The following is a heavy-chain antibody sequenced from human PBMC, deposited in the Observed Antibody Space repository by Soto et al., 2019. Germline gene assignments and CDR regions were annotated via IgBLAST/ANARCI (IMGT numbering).Heavy chain of an antibody. Sequence: GGSLRLSCAASGFTLSGYSMNWVRQAPGKGLEWVSSISTSSSYIHYADSVKGRFTISRDNAENSLYLVLNSLRADDTAIYYCAMGLAAAGPLDYWGQGALVTVSS. D-gene: IGHD6-13*01. CDR2: ISTSSSYI. J-gene: IGHJ4*02. CDR3: AMGLAAAGPLDY. CDR1: GFTLSGYS. V-gene: IGHV3-21*04.